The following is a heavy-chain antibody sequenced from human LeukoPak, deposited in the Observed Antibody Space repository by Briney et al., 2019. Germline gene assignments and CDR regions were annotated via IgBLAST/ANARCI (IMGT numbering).Heavy chain of an antibody. J-gene: IGHJ1*01. V-gene: IGHV3-30*14. CDR1: GFTFSSYA. Sequence: GGSLRLSCAASGFTFSSYAMHWVRQAPGKGLEWVAVISYDGINKYYADSVKGRFTISRDNSKNTLYLQMNSLRAEDTAVYYCAGRTVTPYYHDSSGFHLQYWGQGTLVTVSS. D-gene: IGHD3-22*01. CDR3: AGRTVTPYYHDSSGFHLQY. CDR2: ISYDGINK.